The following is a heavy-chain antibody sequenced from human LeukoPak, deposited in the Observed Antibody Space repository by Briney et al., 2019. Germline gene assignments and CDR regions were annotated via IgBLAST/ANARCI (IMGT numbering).Heavy chain of an antibody. CDR1: GGSFSGYY. Sequence: RTSETLSLTGAVYGGSFSGYYWSWIRQPPGKGLEWIGEINHSGSTNYNPSLKSRVTISVDTSKNQFSLKLSSVTAADTAVYYCARVGGRSSSWFGYWGQGTLVTVSS. CDR3: ARVGGRSSSWFGY. V-gene: IGHV4-34*01. CDR2: INHSGST. D-gene: IGHD6-13*01. J-gene: IGHJ5*01.